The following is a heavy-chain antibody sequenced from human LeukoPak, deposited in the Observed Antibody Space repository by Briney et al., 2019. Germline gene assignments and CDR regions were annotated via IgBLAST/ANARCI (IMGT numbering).Heavy chain of an antibody. J-gene: IGHJ4*02. Sequence: QTGGSLRLSCATSGFIFSTYALSWVRQAPGKGLEWASSISGSGGSTYHADSVKGRFTISRDSPKNTLYLQMNSLRAEDTAIYYCARVIRAAPGKGYFDYWGQGTLVTVSS. V-gene: IGHV3-23*01. CDR3: ARVIRAAPGKGYFDY. CDR2: ISGSGGST. CDR1: GFIFSTYA. D-gene: IGHD6-13*01.